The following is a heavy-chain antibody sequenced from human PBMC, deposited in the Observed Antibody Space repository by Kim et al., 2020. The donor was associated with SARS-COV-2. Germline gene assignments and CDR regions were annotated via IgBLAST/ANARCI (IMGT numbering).Heavy chain of an antibody. CDR3: ARVLTSGWSYFDY. V-gene: IGHV3-21*04. CDR2: ISSSSSYI. CDR1: GFTFSSYS. D-gene: IGHD6-19*01. Sequence: GGSLRLSCAAPGFTFSSYSMNWVRQAPGKGLEWISSISSSSSYIYYADSVKGRFAISRDNARASLYLQMNSLRAEDTAVYYCARVLTSGWSYFDYWGQGT. J-gene: IGHJ4*02.